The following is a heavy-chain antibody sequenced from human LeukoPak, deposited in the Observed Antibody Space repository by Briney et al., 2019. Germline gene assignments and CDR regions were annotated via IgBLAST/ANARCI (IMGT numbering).Heavy chain of an antibody. CDR2: ISTSTRTI. J-gene: IGHJ4*02. D-gene: IGHD4-23*01. CDR3: ARVGVYGGFDY. CDR1: GFTFNPYS. Sequence: GGSLRLSCAASGFTFNPYSMNWVRQAPGKGLEWVSYISTSTRTIYYADSVKGRFTISRDNAKNSLYLQTNSLRDEDTAVYYCARVGVYGGFDYWGQGTLVTVSS. V-gene: IGHV3-48*02.